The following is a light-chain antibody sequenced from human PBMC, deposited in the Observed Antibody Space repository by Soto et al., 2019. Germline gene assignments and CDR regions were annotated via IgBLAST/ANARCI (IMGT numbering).Light chain of an antibody. CDR2: ENN. Sequence: QSVLTQPPSVSAAPGQTVTISCSGSSSNIGNNYVSWYQHLPGTAPKLLICENNERPSGIPDRFSGSKSGTSATLGITGLQTGDEADYYCGTWDSSLSAWVFGGGTKVTVL. CDR1: SSNIGNNY. V-gene: IGLV1-51*02. J-gene: IGLJ3*02. CDR3: GTWDSSLSAWV.